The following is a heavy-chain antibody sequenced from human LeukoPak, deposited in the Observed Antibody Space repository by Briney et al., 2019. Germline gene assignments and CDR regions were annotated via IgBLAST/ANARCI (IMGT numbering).Heavy chain of an antibody. CDR2: IKQDGSAQ. Sequence: GGSLRLSCAASGFTVSGYWMSWVRQAPGKGLEWVANIKQDGSAQNYVDSVKGRLTTSRDNAKNSLFLQMNSLRAEDTAVYYCARPNWNYFDYWGQGTLVTVSS. V-gene: IGHV3-7*01. CDR1: GFTVSGYW. D-gene: IGHD1-20*01. CDR3: ARPNWNYFDY. J-gene: IGHJ4*02.